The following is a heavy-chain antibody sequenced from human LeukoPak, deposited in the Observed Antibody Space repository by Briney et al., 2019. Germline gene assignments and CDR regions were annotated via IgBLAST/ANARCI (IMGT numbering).Heavy chain of an antibody. Sequence: GESLKISCKGSGYSFNSYWIGWVRQMPGKGLEWMGIIYPGDSDTRYSPSFQGQVTISADKSISTTYLQWSSLKASDSAMYYCAGHPGYWGRAGCYGGGGGSNYFDSWGQGTLVTVSS. J-gene: IGHJ4*02. CDR2: IYPGDSDT. D-gene: IGHD2-2*01. CDR1: GYSFNSYW. V-gene: IGHV5-51*01. CDR3: AGHPGYWGRAGCYGGGGGSNYFDS.